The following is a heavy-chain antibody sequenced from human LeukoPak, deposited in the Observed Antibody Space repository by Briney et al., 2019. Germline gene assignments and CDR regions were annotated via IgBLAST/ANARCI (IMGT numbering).Heavy chain of an antibody. V-gene: IGHV1-18*01. CDR2: ISAYNGNT. D-gene: IGHD1-26*01. CDR3: ARDLNKWALTKLFDY. J-gene: IGHJ4*02. Sequence: ASVKVSCKASGYTFTTYGISWVRQAPGQRLEWMGWISAYNGNTIYAQNLQGRVTMTTDTSTSTVYMELRSLNSDDTAVYYCARDLNKWALTKLFDYWGQGTLVTVSS. CDR1: GYTFTTYG.